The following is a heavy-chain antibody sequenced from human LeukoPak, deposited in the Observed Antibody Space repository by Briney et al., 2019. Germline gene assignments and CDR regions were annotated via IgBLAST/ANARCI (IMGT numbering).Heavy chain of an antibody. CDR2: INHSGNT. J-gene: IGHJ1*01. CDR1: GGSFSGYY. Sequence: SETLTLTCAVYGGSFSGYYWSWIRQPPGKGLEWIGEINHSGNTNYNPSLKSRVTISVDTSKNQFSLKLSSVTAADTAVYYCARGHYYDSSGVRGRYFQHWGQGTLVTVSS. CDR3: ARGHYYDSSGVRGRYFQH. V-gene: IGHV4-34*01. D-gene: IGHD3-22*01.